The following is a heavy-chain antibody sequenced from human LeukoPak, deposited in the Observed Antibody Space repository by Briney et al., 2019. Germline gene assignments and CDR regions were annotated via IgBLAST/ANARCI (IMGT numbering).Heavy chain of an antibody. D-gene: IGHD3-22*01. V-gene: IGHV3-7*04. CDR3: ARGGYYPDY. Sequence: PGGSLRLSCAASGFTVSTYWMTWVRQAPGKGLEWVANMNQDGSERYYLDSVEGRFTISRDNAKNSLYLQMNNLRAEDTAVYSCARGGYYPDYWGQGTLVTVSS. CDR2: MNQDGSER. J-gene: IGHJ4*02. CDR1: GFTVSTYW.